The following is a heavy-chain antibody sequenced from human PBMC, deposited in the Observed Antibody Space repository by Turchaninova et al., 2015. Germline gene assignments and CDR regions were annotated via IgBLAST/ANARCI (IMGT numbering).Heavy chain of an antibody. J-gene: IGHJ4*02. V-gene: IGHV3-23*04. Sequence: EVQLVESGGGLAQPGGSRGVSCAASGITFSNLAMSWGRQAPGKGLEGVSAISGSGDSTHYADSVKGRFTISRDNSKNILYLQMNSLRAEDTAIYYCANRGAERGAAASDYWGQGTLATVSS. CDR2: ISGSGDST. D-gene: IGHD6-13*01. CDR3: ANRGAERGAAASDY. CDR1: GITFSNLA.